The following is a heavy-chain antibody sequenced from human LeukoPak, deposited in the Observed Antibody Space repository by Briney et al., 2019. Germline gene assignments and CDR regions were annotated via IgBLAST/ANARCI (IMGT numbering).Heavy chain of an antibody. CDR1: GGTFSSYA. CDR2: IIPIFGTA. V-gene: IGHV1-69*05. Sequence: SVKVSCKASGGTFSSYAISWVRQAPGQGLEWMGGIIPIFGTANYAQKFQGRVTITTDESTSTAYMELSSLRSEDTAVYYCARAEDSGSDLGYFDYWGQGTLVTVSS. J-gene: IGHJ4*02. CDR3: ARAEDSGSDLGYFDY. D-gene: IGHD1-26*01.